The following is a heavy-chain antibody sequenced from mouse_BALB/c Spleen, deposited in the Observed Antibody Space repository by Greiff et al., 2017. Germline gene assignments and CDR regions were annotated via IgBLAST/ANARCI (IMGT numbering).Heavy chain of an antibody. V-gene: IGHV3-2*02. Sequence: ESGPGLVKPSQSLSLSCTVTGYSITSDYAWNWIRQFPGNQLEWMGYISYSGSTSYNPSLKSRISITRDTSKNQFFLQLNSVTTEDTATYYCATMDYWGQGTSVTVSS. J-gene: IGHJ4*01. CDR3: ATMDY. CDR2: ISYSGST. CDR1: GYSITSDYA.